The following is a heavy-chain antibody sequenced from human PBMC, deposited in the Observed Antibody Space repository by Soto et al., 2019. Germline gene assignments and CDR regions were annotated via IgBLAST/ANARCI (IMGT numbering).Heavy chain of an antibody. CDR1: GGSVSSGDYY. J-gene: IGHJ5*02. CDR3: ARIPVDTSMIYWLDP. V-gene: IGHV4-61*08. D-gene: IGHD5-18*01. Sequence: PSETLSLTCTVSGGSVSSGDYYWSRIRQPPGKGLEWIGYIYYSGNTNYNPSLKSRVIISVDTSKNLFSLKLTSVTAADTAVYYCARIPVDTSMIYWLDPWGQGTLVTVSS. CDR2: IYYSGNT.